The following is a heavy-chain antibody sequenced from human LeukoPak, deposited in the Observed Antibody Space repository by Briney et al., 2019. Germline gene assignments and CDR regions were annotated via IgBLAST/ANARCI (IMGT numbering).Heavy chain of an antibody. V-gene: IGHV4-61*08. D-gene: IGHD2-21*02. Sequence: PSETLSLTCTVSGGSISSGGYYWSWIRQPPGKGLEWIGYIYYSGSTNYNPSLKSRVTISIDTSKNQFSLKLSSVTAADTAVYYCARAYCGGDCFVHAFDIWGQGTMVTVSS. CDR1: GGSISSGGYY. CDR3: ARAYCGGDCFVHAFDI. J-gene: IGHJ3*02. CDR2: IYYSGST.